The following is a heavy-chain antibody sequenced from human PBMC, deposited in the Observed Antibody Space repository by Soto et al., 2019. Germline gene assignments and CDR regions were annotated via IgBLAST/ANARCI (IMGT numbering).Heavy chain of an antibody. J-gene: IGHJ6*02. CDR1: GGSISSSNW. CDR3: ARKNTRGGYHNYYYYGMDV. CDR2: IYHSGST. V-gene: IGHV4-4*02. D-gene: IGHD3-22*01. Sequence: QVQLQESGPGLVKPSRTLSLTCAVSGGSISSSNWWSWVRQPPGKGLEWIGEIYHSGSTNYNPSLKSRVTISVDKSKNQLYLKLSSVTAADTAVYYSARKNTRGGYHNYYYYGMDVWGQDTPVTVSS.